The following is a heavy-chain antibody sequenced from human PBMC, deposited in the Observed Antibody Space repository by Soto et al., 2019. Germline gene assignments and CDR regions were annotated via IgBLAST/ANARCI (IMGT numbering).Heavy chain of an antibody. V-gene: IGHV5-51*01. CDR2: IYPGDSDT. J-gene: IGHJ3*02. Sequence: GESLKISCTGSGYSFTSYWIGWVRQMPGKGLEWMGIIYPGDSDTRYSPSFQGQVTISADKSISTAYLQWSSLKASDTAMYYCARQAQGPHSRIYEAFDIWGQGTMVTVSS. CDR3: ARQAQGPHSRIYEAFDI. CDR1: GYSFTSYW. D-gene: IGHD5-12*01.